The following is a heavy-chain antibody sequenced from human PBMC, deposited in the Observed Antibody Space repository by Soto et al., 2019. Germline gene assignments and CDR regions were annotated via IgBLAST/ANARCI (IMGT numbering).Heavy chain of an antibody. D-gene: IGHD3-22*01. CDR3: ARDLGDYDSSGYYLAYFDY. CDR2: ISAYNGNT. V-gene: IGHV1-18*01. J-gene: IGHJ4*02. Sequence: QVQLVQSGAEVKKPGASVKVSCKASGYTFTSYGISWVRQAPGQGLEWMGWISAYNGNTNYEQKLQGRVTMTTDTSTSTAYMELRSLRSDDTAVYYCARDLGDYDSSGYYLAYFDYWGQGTLVTVSS. CDR1: GYTFTSYG.